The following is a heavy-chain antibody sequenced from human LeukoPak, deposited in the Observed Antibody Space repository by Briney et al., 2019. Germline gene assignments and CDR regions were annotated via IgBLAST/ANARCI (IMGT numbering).Heavy chain of an antibody. Sequence: SETLSLTCTVSGGSISSSSYYWGWIRQPPGKGLEWIGSIYYSGSTYYNPSLKSRVTISVDTSKNQFSLKLSSVTAADTAVYYCATSNYGILTGYDYWGQGTLVTVSS. D-gene: IGHD3-9*01. CDR1: GGSISSSSYY. CDR3: ATSNYGILTGYDY. V-gene: IGHV4-39*07. J-gene: IGHJ4*02. CDR2: IYYSGST.